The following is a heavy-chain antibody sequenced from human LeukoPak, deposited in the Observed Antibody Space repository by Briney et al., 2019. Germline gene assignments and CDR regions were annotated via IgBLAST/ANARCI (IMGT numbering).Heavy chain of an antibody. Sequence: GESLKIPCKGSGYSFTDYWIGWVRQMPGQGLEWMGIIYPGDSDTRYSPSFQGQVTISADKSITTAYLQWSSLKASDTAMYYCARLGADYYDSSGSRRAFDIWGQGTMVTVSP. D-gene: IGHD3-22*01. CDR2: IYPGDSDT. CDR1: GYSFTDYW. V-gene: IGHV5-51*01. CDR3: ARLGADYYDSSGSRRAFDI. J-gene: IGHJ3*02.